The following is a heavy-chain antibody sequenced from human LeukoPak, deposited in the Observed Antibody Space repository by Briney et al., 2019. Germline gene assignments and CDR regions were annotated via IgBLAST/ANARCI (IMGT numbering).Heavy chain of an antibody. CDR2: INPNSGGT. CDR1: GYTFTGYY. J-gene: IGHJ4*02. Sequence: ASVKVSCKASGYTFTGYYMHWVRQAPGQGLEWMGWINPNSGGTNYAQKFQGRVTMTRDTSISTAYMGLSRLRSDDTAVYYCARTPWGGSGSYYLSNPYYFDYWGQGTLVTVSS. CDR3: ARTPWGGSGSYYLSNPYYFDY. V-gene: IGHV1-2*02. D-gene: IGHD3-10*01.